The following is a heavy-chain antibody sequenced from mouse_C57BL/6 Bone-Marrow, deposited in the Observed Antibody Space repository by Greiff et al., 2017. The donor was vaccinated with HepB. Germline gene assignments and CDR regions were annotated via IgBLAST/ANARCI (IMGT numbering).Heavy chain of an antibody. V-gene: IGHV1-9*01. CDR1: GYTFTGYW. CDR3: SRSPISTVTSFAY. Sequence: QVHVKQSGAELMKPGASVKLSCKATGYTFTGYWIEWVKQRPGHGLEWIGEIVPGSGSTNYNEKFKGKATFTADTSSNTAYMQLISLTTDDSSIYYGSRSPISTVTSFAYWGQGTLVTVSA. D-gene: IGHD2-1*01. CDR2: IVPGSGST. J-gene: IGHJ3*01.